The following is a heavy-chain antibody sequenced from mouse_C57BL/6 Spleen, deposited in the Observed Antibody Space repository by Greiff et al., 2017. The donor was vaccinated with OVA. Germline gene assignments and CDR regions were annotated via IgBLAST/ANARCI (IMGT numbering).Heavy chain of an antibody. D-gene: IGHD2-1*01. CDR2: IDPSDSYT. J-gene: IGHJ1*03. CDR3: ARELLRWYFDV. CDR1: GYTFTSYW. Sequence: QVQLQQPGAELVMPGASVKLSCKASGYTFTSYWMHWVKQRPGQGLEWIGEIDPSDSYTTYNQKFKGKSTLTVDKSSSTAYMQLSSLTSEDSAVYYCARELLRWYFDVWGTGTTVTVSS. V-gene: IGHV1-69*01.